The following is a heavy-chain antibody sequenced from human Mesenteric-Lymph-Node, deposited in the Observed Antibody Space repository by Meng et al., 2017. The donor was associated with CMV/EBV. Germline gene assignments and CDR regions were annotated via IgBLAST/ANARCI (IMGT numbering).Heavy chain of an antibody. J-gene: IGHJ4*02. CDR1: GFTFSSYS. Sequence: GESLKISCAASGFTFSSYSMNWVRQAPGKGLEWVSSISSSSSYIYYADSVKGRFTISRDNAKNSLYLQMNSLRAEDTAVYYCARRRLEMADYWGQGTLVTVSS. CDR3: ARRRLEMADY. V-gene: IGHV3-21*01. CDR2: ISSSSSYI. D-gene: IGHD5-24*01.